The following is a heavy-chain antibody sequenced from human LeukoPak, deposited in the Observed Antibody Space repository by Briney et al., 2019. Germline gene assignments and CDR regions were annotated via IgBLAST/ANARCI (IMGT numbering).Heavy chain of an antibody. CDR2: IKSDGSTT. V-gene: IGHV3-74*03. Sequence: GGSLRLSCAASGFTFSTYWMHWVRQVPGKGLVCVSVIKSDGSTTKYADSVKGRLTMSRDNAKNTLFLQMNSLRAEDTAVYYCARDSDSPGNSLDYWGQGTLVTVSS. CDR3: ARDSDSPGNSLDY. J-gene: IGHJ4*02. CDR1: GFTFSTYW. D-gene: IGHD2/OR15-2a*01.